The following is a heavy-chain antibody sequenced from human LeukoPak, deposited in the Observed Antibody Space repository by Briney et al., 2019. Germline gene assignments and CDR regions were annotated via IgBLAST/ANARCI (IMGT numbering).Heavy chain of an antibody. CDR2: ISGSGGST. Sequence: PGGSLRLSCAASGFTFSSYGMSWVRQAPGKGLEWVSAISGSGGSTYYADSVKGRFTISRDNSKNTLYLQMNSLRAEDTAVYYCAKFSASGGRYDRGAGYYYYMDVWGKGTTVTISS. J-gene: IGHJ6*03. CDR1: GFTFSSYG. D-gene: IGHD3-22*01. CDR3: AKFSASGGRYDRGAGYYYYMDV. V-gene: IGHV3-23*01.